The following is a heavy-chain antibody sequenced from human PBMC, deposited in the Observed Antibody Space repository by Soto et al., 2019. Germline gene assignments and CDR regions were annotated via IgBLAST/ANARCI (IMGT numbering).Heavy chain of an antibody. D-gene: IGHD3-10*01. CDR2: ISYDGSNK. J-gene: IGHJ6*02. CDR1: GFTFSTYG. CDR3: AKDEVRTPSLYAMDV. V-gene: IGHV3-30*18. Sequence: GGSLRLSCAASGFTFSTYGMHWVRQAPGKGLEWVALISYDGSNKNYADSVKGRFTISRDNPKNTLYLQMNSLRVEDTAVYYCAKDEVRTPSLYAMDVWGQGTTVTVSS.